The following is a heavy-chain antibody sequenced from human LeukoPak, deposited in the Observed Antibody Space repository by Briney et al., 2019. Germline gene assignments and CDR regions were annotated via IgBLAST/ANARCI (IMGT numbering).Heavy chain of an antibody. V-gene: IGHV4-39*01. J-gene: IGHJ3*02. CDR2: IYYSGST. D-gene: IGHD2-21*02. CDR3: ASPHIVVVTATPGRAFDI. Sequence: PSETLSLTCTVSGGSISSSSYYWGWIRQPPGKGLEWIGSIYYSGSTYYNPSLKSQVTISVDTSKNQFSLKLSSVTAADTAVYYCASPHIVVVTATPGRAFDIWGQGTMVTVSS. CDR1: GGSISSSSYY.